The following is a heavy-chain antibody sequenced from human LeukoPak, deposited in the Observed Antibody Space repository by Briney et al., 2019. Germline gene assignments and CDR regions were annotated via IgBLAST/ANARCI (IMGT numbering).Heavy chain of an antibody. CDR1: GFTFSSCW. CDR3: ARGHSSGWRISTRPLHY. D-gene: IGHD6-19*01. J-gene: IGHJ4*02. CDR2: IKQDGTEK. V-gene: IGHV3-7*01. Sequence: TGGSLRLSCAASGFTFSSCWMNWVRQAPGKGLAWVANIKQDGTEKYFVDSVKGRFTISRDNAKNSLYLQMNSLRAEDTAVYYCARGHSSGWRISTRPLHYWGQGTLVTVSS.